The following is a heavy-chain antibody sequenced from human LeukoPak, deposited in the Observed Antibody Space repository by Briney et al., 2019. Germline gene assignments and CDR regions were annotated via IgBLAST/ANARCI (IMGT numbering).Heavy chain of an antibody. CDR3: ARTGPDSNYEMDY. CDR1: GYSFTSYW. J-gene: IGHJ4*02. Sequence: KCGESLKISCKGSGYSFTSYWIGWVRQMPGKGLEWMGIIYPGDSDTRYSPSFQGQVTISADKSISTAYLQWSSLKASDTAMYYCARTGPDSNYEMDYWGQGTLVTVSS. D-gene: IGHD4-11*01. CDR2: IYPGDSDT. V-gene: IGHV5-51*01.